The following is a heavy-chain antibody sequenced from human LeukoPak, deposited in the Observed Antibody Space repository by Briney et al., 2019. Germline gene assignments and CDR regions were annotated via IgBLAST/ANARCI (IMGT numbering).Heavy chain of an antibody. CDR3: AGGPFRGDGYNNY. V-gene: IGHV1-18*01. D-gene: IGHD5-24*01. Sequence: ASVKVSCKASGYTFTSYGISWVRQAPGQGLELMGWISAYNGNTNYAQKLQGRDNKTTDTSTSKAYMELRSLRSDDTAVYYCAGGPFRGDGYNNYWGQGTLVTVSS. CDR2: ISAYNGNT. CDR1: GYTFTSYG. J-gene: IGHJ4*02.